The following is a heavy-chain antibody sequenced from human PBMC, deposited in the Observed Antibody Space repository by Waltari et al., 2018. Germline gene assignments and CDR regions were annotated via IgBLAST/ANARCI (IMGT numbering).Heavy chain of an antibody. Sequence: EVQLVESGGGLVQPGGSLRLSCAASGFTFSSYSMNWVRQAPGKGLEWVSYISSSISTIYYSDSVKGRFTISRDNAKNSLYLQMNSLRAEDTAVYYCARDRWFHSYWGQGTLVTVSS. CDR2: ISSSISTI. CDR1: GFTFSSYS. V-gene: IGHV3-48*04. D-gene: IGHD3-10*01. J-gene: IGHJ4*02. CDR3: ARDRWFHSY.